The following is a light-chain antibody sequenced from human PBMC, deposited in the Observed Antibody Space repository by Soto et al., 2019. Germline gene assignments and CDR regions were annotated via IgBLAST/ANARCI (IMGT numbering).Light chain of an antibody. V-gene: IGLV2-8*01. CDR1: SSDVGGYNY. J-gene: IGLJ1*01. CDR3: SSYAGSHYV. CDR2: EVS. Sequence: ALTQPPSASGSPGQSVTISCTGTSSDVGGYNYVSWYQQHPGKAPKLMIYEVSKRPSGVPDRFSGSKSGNTASLTVSGLQAEDEADYYCSSYAGSHYVFGTGTKLTVL.